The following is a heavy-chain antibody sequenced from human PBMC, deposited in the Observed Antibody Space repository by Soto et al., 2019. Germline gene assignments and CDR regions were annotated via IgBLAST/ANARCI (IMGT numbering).Heavy chain of an antibody. CDR1: GYSFTSYW. J-gene: IGHJ4*02. CDR2: IYPGDSDT. V-gene: IGHV5-51*01. D-gene: IGHD3-22*01. CDR3: ARHSGSDITMIGLDC. Sequence: PGESLKISCKGSGYSFTSYWIGWVRQMPGKGLEWMGIIYPGDSDTRYSPSFQGQVTISADKSISTAYLQWSSLKASDTAMYYWARHSGSDITMIGLDCWGQGTLVTVSS.